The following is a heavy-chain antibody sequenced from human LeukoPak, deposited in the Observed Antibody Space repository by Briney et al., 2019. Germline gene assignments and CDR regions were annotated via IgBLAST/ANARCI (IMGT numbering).Heavy chain of an antibody. D-gene: IGHD5-12*01. J-gene: IGHJ6*03. V-gene: IGHV1-8*01. CDR1: VYTFTSYD. Sequence: ASVKVSCKASVYTFTSYDINWVRQATGQGLEWMGWMNPNSGNTGYAQKFQGRVTMTRNTSISTAYMELSSLRSEDAAVYYCARGVSGYDYVYYYYSYMHVWDKGTTVTVSS. CDR2: MNPNSGNT. CDR3: ARGVSGYDYVYYYYSYMHV.